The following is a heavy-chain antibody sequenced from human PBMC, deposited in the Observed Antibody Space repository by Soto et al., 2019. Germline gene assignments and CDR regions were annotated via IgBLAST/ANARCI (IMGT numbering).Heavy chain of an antibody. Sequence: NPGGSLRLSCVASGMTFNNHGMGWVRQAPGKGLEWVSSISSSSSYIYYADSVKGRFTISRDNAKNSLYLQMNSLRAEDTAVYYCAGVGYNWNDDYYWGQGTLVTVSS. D-gene: IGHD1-1*01. CDR2: ISSSSSYI. J-gene: IGHJ4*02. V-gene: IGHV3-21*01. CDR1: GMTFNNHG. CDR3: AGVGYNWNDDYY.